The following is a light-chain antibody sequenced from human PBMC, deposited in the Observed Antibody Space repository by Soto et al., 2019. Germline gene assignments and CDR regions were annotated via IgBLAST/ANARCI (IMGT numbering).Light chain of an antibody. CDR1: QSVSSY. J-gene: IGKJ5*01. V-gene: IGKV3-11*01. Sequence: EIVLTQSPATLSLSPGERATLSCRDSQSVSSYLAWYQQKPGQAPRLLIYDASNRATGIPARFSGSGSGTDFTLTISSLEPEEFAVYYCQQRSDWPPSITLGQGTRLEI. CDR3: QQRSDWPPSIT. CDR2: DAS.